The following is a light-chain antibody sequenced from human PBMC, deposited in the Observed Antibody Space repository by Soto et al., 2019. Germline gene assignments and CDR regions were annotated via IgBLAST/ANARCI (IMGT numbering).Light chain of an antibody. CDR2: GAS. Sequence: DIQMTQSPSSLFAAVGDRVTITCQATQDINIYLNWYQQKAGKAPNLLIYGASNLHSGVPSRFSGSGSGTNFTLTISSLQPEDFATYYCQQANSFPITFGQGTRLEI. CDR3: QQANSFPIT. V-gene: IGKV1-12*01. CDR1: QDINIY. J-gene: IGKJ5*01.